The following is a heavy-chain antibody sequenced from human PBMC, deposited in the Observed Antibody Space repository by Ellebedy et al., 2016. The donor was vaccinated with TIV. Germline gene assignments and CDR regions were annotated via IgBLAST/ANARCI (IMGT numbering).Heavy chain of an antibody. CDR1: GGSLSSVISY. CDR3: VGGVAVGDYALSHFDY. Sequence: SETLSLXCTVSGGSLSSVISYWAWIRQPPGKGLEWIGSIYYSGRTYYNPSVKSRVSISVDTSKNQFSLNLSSVTAADTAVYYCVGGVAVGDYALSHFDYWGQGALVTVSS. D-gene: IGHD2-21*01. J-gene: IGHJ4*02. CDR2: IYYSGRT. V-gene: IGHV4-39*07.